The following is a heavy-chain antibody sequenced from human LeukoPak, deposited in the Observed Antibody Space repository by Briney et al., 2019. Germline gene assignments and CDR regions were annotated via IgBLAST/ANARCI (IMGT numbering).Heavy chain of an antibody. CDR3: ATQAWDSSGWLDY. CDR1: GYTLTELS. V-gene: IGHV1-24*01. CDR2: FDLEDGET. J-gene: IGHJ4*02. D-gene: IGHD6-19*01. Sequence: ASVKVSCKVSGYTLTELSMHWVRQAPGKGLEWMGGFDLEDGETIYAQKFQGRVTMTEDTSTDTAYMELSSLRSEDTAVYYCATQAWDSSGWLDYWGQGTLVTVSS.